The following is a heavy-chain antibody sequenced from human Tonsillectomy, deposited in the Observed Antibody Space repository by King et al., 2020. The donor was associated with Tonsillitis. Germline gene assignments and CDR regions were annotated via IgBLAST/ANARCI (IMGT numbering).Heavy chain of an antibody. J-gene: IGHJ5*02. CDR2: INVYNGNT. V-gene: IGHV1-18*01. D-gene: IGHD3-16*01. CDR1: GYTFTSYG. Sequence: VQLVEAGAEVKKPGASVKVSCKTSGYTFTSYGITWVRQAPGQGLEWMGWINVYNGNTNYAQKFQGRVTMTTDTSTTTAYLDLRSLRSDGTAVYYCARERDLGRTAGPNWPDPWGEGTLLTVSS. CDR3: ARERDLGRTAGPNWPDP.